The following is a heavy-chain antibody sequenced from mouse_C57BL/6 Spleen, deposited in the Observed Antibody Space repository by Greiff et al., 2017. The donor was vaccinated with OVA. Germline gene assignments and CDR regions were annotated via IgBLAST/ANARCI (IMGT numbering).Heavy chain of an antibody. CDR1: GFSLTSYG. CDR2: IWGGGST. V-gene: IGHV2-9*01. CDR3: RVLITTVVDAMDY. Sequence: VHLLESGPGLVAPSQSLSITCTVSGFSLTSYGVDWVRQPPGKGLEWLGVIWGGGSTNYNSALMSRLSISKDNSKSQVFLKMNSLQTDDTAMYYCRVLITTVVDAMDYWGQGTSVTVSS. J-gene: IGHJ4*01. D-gene: IGHD1-1*01.